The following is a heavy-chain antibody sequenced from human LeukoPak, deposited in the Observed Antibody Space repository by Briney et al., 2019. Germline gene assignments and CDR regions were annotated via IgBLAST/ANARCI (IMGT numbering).Heavy chain of an antibody. J-gene: IGHJ5*02. CDR2: ITISGHTK. Sequence: GGSLRLSCAASGLTVSSNYMSWVRQAPGKGLEWIADITISGHTKNYADSVKGRFTISRDNARSSLYLQMNSLRVEDTGVFYCARGDPHADLWGQGTLVTVSS. V-gene: IGHV3-11*04. CDR1: GLTVSSNY. CDR3: ARGDPHADL.